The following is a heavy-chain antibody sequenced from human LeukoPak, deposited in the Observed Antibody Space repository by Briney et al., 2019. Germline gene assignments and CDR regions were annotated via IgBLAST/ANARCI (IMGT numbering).Heavy chain of an antibody. CDR1: GGSFSGYY. CDR3: ARHCWTSYYYMDV. J-gene: IGHJ6*03. CDR2: INHSGRT. V-gene: IGHV4-34*01. D-gene: IGHD2-21*01. Sequence: PSETLSLTCAVSGGSFSGYYWTWIRQPPGKGLEWIGEINHSGRTNYNPSLKSRVIISVDTSKNQFSLKLSSVTAADTAVYYCARHCWTSYYYMDVWGKGTTVTVSS.